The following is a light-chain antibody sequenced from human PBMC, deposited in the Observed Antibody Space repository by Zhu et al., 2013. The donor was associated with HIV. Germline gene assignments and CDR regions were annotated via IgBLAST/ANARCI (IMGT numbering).Light chain of an antibody. CDR1: ESLSNK. Sequence: DIQMTQSPSTLSASVGERVTITCRASESLSNKLAWYQQKSGKAPRLLIYDASTLGRGVPSRFSARGFGTEFTLTISSLQSDDFATYYCQQYSSSSLYTFAQGPKVDLK. V-gene: IGKV1-5*01. CDR2: DAS. J-gene: IGKJ2*01. CDR3: QQYSSSSLYT.